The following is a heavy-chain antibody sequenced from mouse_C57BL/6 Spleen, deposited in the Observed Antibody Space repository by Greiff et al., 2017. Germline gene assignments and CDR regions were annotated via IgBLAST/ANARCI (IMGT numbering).Heavy chain of an antibody. CDR1: GFTFSSYA. V-gene: IGHV5-9-1*02. J-gene: IGHJ4*01. D-gene: IGHD4-1*01. CDR3: TRDRTSWDNYAMDY. CDR2: ISSGGDYI. Sequence: DVKLVESGEGLVKPGGSLKLSCAASGFTFSSYAMSWVRQTPEKRLEWVAYISSGGDYIYYADTVKGRFTISRDNARNTLYLQMSSLKSEDTAMYYCTRDRTSWDNYAMDYWGQGTSVTVSS.